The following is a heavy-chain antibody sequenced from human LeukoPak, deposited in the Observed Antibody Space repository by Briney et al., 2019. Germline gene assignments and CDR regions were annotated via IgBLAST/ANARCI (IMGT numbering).Heavy chain of an antibody. CDR2: IKQDGNEK. Sequence: GGSLRLSCAASGFTFSSYWMSWVRQAPGKGLEWVANIKQDGNEKYYVDSVKGRFTISRDNAKNSLYLQMNSLRAEDTAVYYCARESYSGSYPTSPWGQGTLVTVSS. CDR3: ARESYSGSYPTSP. J-gene: IGHJ5*02. CDR1: GFTFSSYW. V-gene: IGHV3-7*01. D-gene: IGHD1-26*01.